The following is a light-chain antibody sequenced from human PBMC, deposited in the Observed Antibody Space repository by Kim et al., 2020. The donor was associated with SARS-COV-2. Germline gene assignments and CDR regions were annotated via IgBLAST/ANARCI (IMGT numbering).Light chain of an antibody. CDR1: SSDIGGYNF. Sequence: GQSITISCSGTSSDIGGYNFVSWYQQHPGKAPKLIIYDVSNRPSGVSNRFSGSKSGNTASLTISGLQAEDEADYYCKSFTRSTTLVFGGGTKLTVL. J-gene: IGLJ2*01. V-gene: IGLV2-14*04. CDR3: KSFTRSTTLV. CDR2: DVS.